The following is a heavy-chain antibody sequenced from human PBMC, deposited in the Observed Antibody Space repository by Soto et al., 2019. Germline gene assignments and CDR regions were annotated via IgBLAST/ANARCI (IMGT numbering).Heavy chain of an antibody. CDR2: IIPIFGTA. CDR3: ARDGSGSQTFDY. Sequence: SVKVSCKASGGTFSSYAISWVRQAPGQGLEWMGGIIPIFGTANYAQKFQGRVTITADESTSTAYMELSSLRSEDTAVYYCARDGSGSQTFDYWGQGTLVTVSS. J-gene: IGHJ4*02. CDR1: GGTFSSYA. D-gene: IGHD3-10*01. V-gene: IGHV1-69*13.